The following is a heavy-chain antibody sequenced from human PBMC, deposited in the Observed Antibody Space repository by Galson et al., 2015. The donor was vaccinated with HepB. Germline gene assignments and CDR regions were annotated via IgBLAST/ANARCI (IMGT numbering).Heavy chain of an antibody. Sequence: SLRLSCAASGLLFERYAMAWVRQTPVKGLEWVSGISGNGGKTYYADYVKGRFTISRDNSKETLYLQMNNLRAEDTATYYCAKDPRRGLLFPIWLDPWGQGTLVIVSS. V-gene: IGHV3-23*01. CDR1: GLLFERYA. J-gene: IGHJ5*02. CDR3: AKDPRRGLLFPIWLDP. CDR2: ISGNGGKT. D-gene: IGHD3/OR15-3a*01.